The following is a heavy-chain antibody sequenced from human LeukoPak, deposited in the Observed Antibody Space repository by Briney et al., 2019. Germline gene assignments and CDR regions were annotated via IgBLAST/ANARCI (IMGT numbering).Heavy chain of an antibody. D-gene: IGHD4-17*01. Sequence: GGSLRLSCAASGFTFDDYAMHWVRRAPGKGLEWVSGISWNSGSIGYAGSVKGRFTISRDNAKNSLYLQMNSLRAEDTALYYCAKGGPVTHYYSDYWGQGTLVTVSS. J-gene: IGHJ4*02. CDR3: AKGGPVTHYYSDY. CDR2: ISWNSGSI. V-gene: IGHV3-9*01. CDR1: GFTFDDYA.